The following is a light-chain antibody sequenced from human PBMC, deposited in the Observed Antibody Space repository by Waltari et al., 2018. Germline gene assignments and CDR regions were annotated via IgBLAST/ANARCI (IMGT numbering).Light chain of an antibody. CDR1: SSDVGGYNY. CDR3: CSYAGSYTFSVV. CDR2: DVS. Sequence: QSALTQPRSVSGSPGQSVTISCTGTSSDVGGYNYVSWYQRHPGKAPKLMIYDVSKRPSGVPDRFSGSKSGNTASLTISGLQAEDEADYYCCSYAGSYTFSVVFGGGTKLTVL. J-gene: IGLJ2*01. V-gene: IGLV2-11*01.